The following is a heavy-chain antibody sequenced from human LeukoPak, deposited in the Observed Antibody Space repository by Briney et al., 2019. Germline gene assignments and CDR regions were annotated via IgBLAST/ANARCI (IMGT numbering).Heavy chain of an antibody. CDR2: ISAYNGNT. Sequence: ASVTVSCKASGYTFTSYGISWVRQAPGQGLEWMGWISAYNGNTNYAQKLQGRVTITTDTSTSTAYMELRSLRSDDTAVYYCASGFRGWLFCMDVWGQGTTVTVSS. V-gene: IGHV1-18*01. CDR3: ASGFRGWLFCMDV. J-gene: IGHJ6*02. D-gene: IGHD3-22*01. CDR1: GYTFTSYG.